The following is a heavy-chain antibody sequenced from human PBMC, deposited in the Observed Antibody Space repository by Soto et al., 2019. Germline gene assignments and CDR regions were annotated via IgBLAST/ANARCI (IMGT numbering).Heavy chain of an antibody. J-gene: IGHJ6*02. V-gene: IGHV3-23*01. Sequence: HPGGSLRLSCAASGITFRSYAMNWVRQAPGKGLEWVSGISGSGGNTYYADSGKGRFTISRDNSKNTLYLQMNSLGAEDTAVYYCASNYAYAEGYYFYGIDVWGQGTTVTVS. CDR3: ASNYAYAEGYYFYGIDV. CDR2: ISGSGGNT. CDR1: GITFRSYA. D-gene: IGHD3-16*01.